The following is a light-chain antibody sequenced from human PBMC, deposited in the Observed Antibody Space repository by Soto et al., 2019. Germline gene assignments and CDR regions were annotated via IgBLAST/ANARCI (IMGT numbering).Light chain of an antibody. CDR3: LQHNSYPPT. CDR1: QGIGSD. CDR2: AAS. J-gene: IGKJ4*01. Sequence: DRQMTQSPSSLSASVGDRVTITCRASQGIGSDLGWYQQKPGKAPKRLIYAASSLQSGVPSRFSGRGSGTEFTLTISSLQPEDFATYYCLQHNSYPPTFGGGTKVEIK. V-gene: IGKV1-17*01.